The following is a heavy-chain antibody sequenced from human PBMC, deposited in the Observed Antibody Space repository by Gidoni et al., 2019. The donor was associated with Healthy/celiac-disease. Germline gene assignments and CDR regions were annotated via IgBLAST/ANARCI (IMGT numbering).Heavy chain of an antibody. CDR3: ARVYVDIVATISMYYYYGMDV. CDR1: GFTFSSYA. J-gene: IGHJ6*02. D-gene: IGHD5-12*01. CDR2: ISYDGSNK. Sequence: QVQLVESGGGVVQPGRSLRLSCAASGFTFSSYAMHWVRQAPGKGLEWVAVISYDGSNKYYADSVKGRFTISRDNSKNTLYLQMNSLRAEDTAVYYCARVYVDIVATISMYYYYGMDVWGQGTTVTVSS. V-gene: IGHV3-30-3*01.